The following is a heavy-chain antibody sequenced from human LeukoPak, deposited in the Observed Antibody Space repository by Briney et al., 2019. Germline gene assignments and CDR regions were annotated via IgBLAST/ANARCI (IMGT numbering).Heavy chain of an antibody. V-gene: IGHV3-23*01. D-gene: IGHD6-13*01. Sequence: GGSPRLSCAASGFTFSSYAMSWVRQAPGTGLEWVSAISGSGANTYYADSVKGRFTISRDNSKNTLYLQVNSLRAEDTAVYYCAREGPVGRIAAAGSLGYWGQGTLVTVSS. CDR2: ISGSGANT. J-gene: IGHJ4*02. CDR1: GFTFSSYA. CDR3: AREGPVGRIAAAGSLGY.